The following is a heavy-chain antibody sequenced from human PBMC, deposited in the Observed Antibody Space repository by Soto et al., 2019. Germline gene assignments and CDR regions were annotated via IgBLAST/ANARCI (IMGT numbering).Heavy chain of an antibody. CDR1: GGSISSYY. CDR3: ARDYRGDGYNPYYFDY. Sequence: SETLSLTCTVSGGSISSYYWSWIRQPPGKGLEWIGYIYYSGSTNYNPSLKSRVTISVDTSKNQFSLKLSSVTAAATAVYYCARDYRGDGYNPYYFDYWGQGTLVTVSS. J-gene: IGHJ4*02. D-gene: IGHD3-10*01. CDR2: IYYSGST. V-gene: IGHV4-59*01.